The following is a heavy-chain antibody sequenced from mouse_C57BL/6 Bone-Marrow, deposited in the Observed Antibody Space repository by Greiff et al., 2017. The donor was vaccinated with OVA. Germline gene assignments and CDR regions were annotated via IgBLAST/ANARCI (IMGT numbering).Heavy chain of an antibody. CDR1: GYTFTSYW. Sequence: LQQPGAELVMPGASVKLSCKASGYTFTSYWMHWVKQRPGQGLEWIGEIDPSDSYTNYNQKFKGKSTLTVDKSSSTAYMQLSSLTSEDSAVYYCASSSLYWYFDVWGTGTTVTVSS. CDR2: IDPSDSYT. V-gene: IGHV1-69*01. J-gene: IGHJ1*03. CDR3: ASSSLYWYFDV.